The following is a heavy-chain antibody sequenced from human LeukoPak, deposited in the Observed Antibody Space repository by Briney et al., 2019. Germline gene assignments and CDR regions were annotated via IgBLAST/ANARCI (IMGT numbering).Heavy chain of an antibody. V-gene: IGHV4-31*03. Sequence: SETLSLTCTVSGDFISSGGYYWSWIRQHPGKGLEWIGYISYSGNTYYNPSLKSRAAISVDTPKNQFSLKLSSTTAADTAVYYCARAPVATPSEFDYWGQGTLVTVSS. CDR2: ISYSGNT. D-gene: IGHD5-12*01. CDR3: ARAPVATPSEFDY. J-gene: IGHJ4*02. CDR1: GDFISSGGYY.